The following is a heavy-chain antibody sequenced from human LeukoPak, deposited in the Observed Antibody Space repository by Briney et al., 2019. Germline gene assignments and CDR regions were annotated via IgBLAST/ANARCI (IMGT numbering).Heavy chain of an antibody. CDR1: GGTFSSYA. J-gene: IGHJ3*02. V-gene: IGHV7-4-1*02. D-gene: IGHD2-2*01. Sequence: GASVKVSCKASGGTFSSYAISWVRQAPGQGLEWMGWINTNTGNPTYAQGFTGRFVFSLDTSVSTAYLQISSLKAEDTAVYYCAREDARKNDAFDIWGQGTMVTVSS. CDR3: AREDARKNDAFDI. CDR2: INTNTGNP.